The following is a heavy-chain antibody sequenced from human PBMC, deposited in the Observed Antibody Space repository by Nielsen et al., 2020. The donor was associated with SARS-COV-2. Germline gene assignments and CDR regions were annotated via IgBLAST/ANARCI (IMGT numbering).Heavy chain of an antibody. Sequence: ASVKVSCKTSGYTFTGSAIHWVRQAPGQSLAWMGWISPDNGNTKYSQSFQGRVTITRDASASTAYMELNGLRSEDTAVYYCARDNCPLISGCLSYYGMDVWGQGTTVTVPS. V-gene: IGHV1-3*01. CDR3: ARDNCPLISGCLSYYGMDV. J-gene: IGHJ6*02. D-gene: IGHD6-19*01. CDR2: ISPDNGNT. CDR1: GYTFTGSA.